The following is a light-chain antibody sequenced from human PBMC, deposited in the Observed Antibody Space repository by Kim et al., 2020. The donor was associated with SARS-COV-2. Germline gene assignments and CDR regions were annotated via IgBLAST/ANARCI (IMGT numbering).Light chain of an antibody. CDR3: QAWDRSTVV. J-gene: IGLJ2*01. V-gene: IGLV3-1*01. Sequence: VSPGQTASITCSGDKLGDKYACWYQQKPGQSPVLVIYQDSKRPSGIPERFSGSNSGNTATLAISGTQAMDEADYYCQAWDRSTVVFGGGTQLTVL. CDR1: KLGDKY. CDR2: QDS.